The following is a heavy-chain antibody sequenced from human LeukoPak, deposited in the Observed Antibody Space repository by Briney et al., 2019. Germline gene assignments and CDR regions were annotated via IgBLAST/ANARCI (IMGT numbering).Heavy chain of an antibody. Sequence: PSETLSLSCTVSGGSISSSSYYWGRIRQPPGKGLEWIGSIYYSVSTYYNPSLKSRVTISVDTSKNQFSLKLSSVTAADTAVYYCARSEAFRGGDFDYWGQGTLVTVSS. CDR1: GGSISSSSYY. J-gene: IGHJ4*02. CDR2: IYYSVST. V-gene: IGHV4-39*07. CDR3: ARSEAFRGGDFDY. D-gene: IGHD3-16*01.